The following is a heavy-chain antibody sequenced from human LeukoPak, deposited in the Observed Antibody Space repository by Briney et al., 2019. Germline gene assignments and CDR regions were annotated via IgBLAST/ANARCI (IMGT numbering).Heavy chain of an antibody. D-gene: IGHD7-27*01. Sequence: PSETLSLTCTVSGGSISSGGYYWSWIRQHPGKGLEWIGYIYYSGSTYYNPSLKSRVTISVDTSKNQFSLKLSSVTAADTAVYYCARGDWGYRDFDYWGQGTLVTVSS. CDR1: GGSISSGGYY. V-gene: IGHV4-31*03. J-gene: IGHJ4*02. CDR2: IYYSGST. CDR3: ARGDWGYRDFDY.